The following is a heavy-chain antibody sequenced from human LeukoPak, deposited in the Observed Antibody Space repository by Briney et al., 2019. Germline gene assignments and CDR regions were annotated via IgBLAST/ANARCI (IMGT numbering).Heavy chain of an antibody. CDR3: ASLYGSGKRWVDP. Sequence: PGGSLRLSCAASGFTFSDHYMDWVRQAPGKGLEWVGRTRNKANSYTTEYAASVKGRFTISRDDSKNSLYLQMNSLKTEDTAAYYCASLYGSGKRWVDPWGQGTLVTVSS. D-gene: IGHD3-10*01. CDR2: TRNKANSYTT. J-gene: IGHJ5*02. V-gene: IGHV3-72*01. CDR1: GFTFSDHY.